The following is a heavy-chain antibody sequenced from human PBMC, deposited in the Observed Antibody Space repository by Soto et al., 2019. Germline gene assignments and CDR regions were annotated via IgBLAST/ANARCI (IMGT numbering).Heavy chain of an antibody. Sequence: SETLSLTCAVYGGSFSGYYWSWIRQPPGKGLEWIGEINHSGSTNYNPSLKSRVTISVDTSKNQFSLKLSSVTAADTAVYYCARDLVLLWFGELLYRDNWLHPWGQGTLVTVST. CDR2: INHSGST. V-gene: IGHV4-34*01. CDR1: GGSFSGYY. CDR3: ARDLVLLWFGELLYRDNWLHP. D-gene: IGHD3-10*01. J-gene: IGHJ5*02.